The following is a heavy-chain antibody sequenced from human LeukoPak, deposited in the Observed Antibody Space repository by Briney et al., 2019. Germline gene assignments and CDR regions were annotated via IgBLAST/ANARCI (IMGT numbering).Heavy chain of an antibody. Sequence: GGSLRLSCAASGFTFSSYAMSWVRQAPGKGLEWVSAISGSGGSTYYAGSVKGRFTISRDNSKNTLYLQMNSLRAEDTAVYYCATSLDYYDSSGYYNNWFDPWGQGTLVTVSS. CDR1: GFTFSSYA. CDR3: ATSLDYYDSSGYYNNWFDP. J-gene: IGHJ5*02. CDR2: ISGSGGST. D-gene: IGHD3-22*01. V-gene: IGHV3-23*01.